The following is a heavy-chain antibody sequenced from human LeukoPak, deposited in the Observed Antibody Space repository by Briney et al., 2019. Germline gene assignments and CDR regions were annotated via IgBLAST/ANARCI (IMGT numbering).Heavy chain of an antibody. CDR1: GFTFSSYA. J-gene: IGHJ3*02. CDR3: AKTRYCSGGSCFDAFDI. CDR2: ISGSGGST. D-gene: IGHD2-15*01. V-gene: IGHV3-23*01. Sequence: GGSLRRSCAASGFTFSSYAMSWVRQAPGKGLEWVAAISGSGGSTYYADSVKGRFTISRDNSKNTLYLQMNSLRAEDTAVYYCAKTRYCSGGSCFDAFDIWGQGTMVTVSS.